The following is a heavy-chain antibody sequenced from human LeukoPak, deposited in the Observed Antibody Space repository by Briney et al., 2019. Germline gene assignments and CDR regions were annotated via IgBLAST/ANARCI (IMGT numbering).Heavy chain of an antibody. Sequence: GGSLKLSCAASGFTFSSNYMSWVRQAPGKGLEWVSVIFSGGTTYYADSVKGRFTISRHNSENTLYLQMNSLRGEDTAVYYCARGVLGYSYGFDYWGQGTLVTVSS. V-gene: IGHV3-53*04. J-gene: IGHJ4*02. CDR3: ARGVLGYSYGFDY. D-gene: IGHD5-18*01. CDR2: IFSGGTT. CDR1: GFTFSSNY.